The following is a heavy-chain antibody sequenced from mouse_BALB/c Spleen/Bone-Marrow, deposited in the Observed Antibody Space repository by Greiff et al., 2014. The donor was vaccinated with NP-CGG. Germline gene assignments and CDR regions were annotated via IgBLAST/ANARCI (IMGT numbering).Heavy chain of an antibody. CDR1: GFTFTDYY. D-gene: IGHD1-1*02. Sequence: EVQLQESGGGLVQPGGSLRLSCATSGFTFTDYYMSWVRQPPGKALEWLGFIRNKASGYTTDYSASVKGRFTISRDNSQSILYLXMNXLRAEDSATYYCAREYGYFDVWGAGTTVTVSS. CDR3: AREYGYFDV. J-gene: IGHJ1*01. V-gene: IGHV7-3*02. CDR2: IRNKASGYTT.